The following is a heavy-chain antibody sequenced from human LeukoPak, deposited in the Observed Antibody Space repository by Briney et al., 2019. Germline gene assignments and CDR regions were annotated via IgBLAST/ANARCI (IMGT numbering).Heavy chain of an antibody. CDR1: GFTFSDHY. CDR2: ISNRGYST. J-gene: IGHJ4*02. V-gene: IGHV3-11*01. Sequence: GGSLRLSCAASGFTFSDHYMSWIRQTPGEGLEWVSYISNRGYSTYYADSVKGRFTISRDNAKNSLYLEMQSLRAEDTAVYYCARTKRRFDKWAQGTVLTVSS. CDR3: ARTKRRFDK.